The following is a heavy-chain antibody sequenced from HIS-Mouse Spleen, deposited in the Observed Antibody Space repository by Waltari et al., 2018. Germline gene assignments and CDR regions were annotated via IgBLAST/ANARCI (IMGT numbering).Heavy chain of an antibody. CDR3: AKDMGLRFLEWLFDY. J-gene: IGHJ4*02. CDR2: ISWNSGSI. V-gene: IGHV3-9*01. CDR1: GFTFDDYA. Sequence: EVQLVESGGGLVQPGRSLRPYCAASGFTFDDYAMHWVRQAPGKGLEWVSGISWNSGSIGYADSVKGRFTISRDNAKNSLYLQMNSLRAEDTALYYCAKDMGLRFLEWLFDYWGQGTLVTVSS. D-gene: IGHD3-3*01.